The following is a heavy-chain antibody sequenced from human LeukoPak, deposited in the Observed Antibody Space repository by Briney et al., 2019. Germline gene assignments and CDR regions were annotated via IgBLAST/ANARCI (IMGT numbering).Heavy chain of an antibody. D-gene: IGHD3-10*01. CDR1: GGTLSSYA. CDR2: IIPIFGTA. CDR3: ARDIYGSGSYYLGGGLDAFDI. Sequence: ASVKVSCKASGGTLSSYAISWVRQAPGQGLEWMGGIIPIFGTANYAQKFQGRVTITADKSTSTAYMELSSLRSEDTAVYYCARDIYGSGSYYLGGGLDAFDIWGQGTMVTVSS. V-gene: IGHV1-69*06. J-gene: IGHJ3*02.